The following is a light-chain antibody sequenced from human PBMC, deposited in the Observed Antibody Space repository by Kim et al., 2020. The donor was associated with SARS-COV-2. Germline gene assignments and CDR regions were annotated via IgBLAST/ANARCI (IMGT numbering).Light chain of an antibody. J-gene: IGLJ3*02. CDR2: ADT. V-gene: IGLV6-57*03. Sequence: KTVTISCTRSSGSIASNYVQGYQQRPGSAPTTVIYADTQRPSGVPNRFSGSIDSSSNSASLTISGMRPEDEADYYCQSYDSSNHWVFGGGTQLTVL. CDR1: SGSIASNY. CDR3: QSYDSSNHWV.